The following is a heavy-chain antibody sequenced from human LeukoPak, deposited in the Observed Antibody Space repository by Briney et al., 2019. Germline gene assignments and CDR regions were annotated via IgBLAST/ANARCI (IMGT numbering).Heavy chain of an antibody. Sequence: GGSLRLSCAASGFTFSSYEMNWVRQAPGKGLEWVSYISTSGNTRYYADSVKGRFTISRDNAKNSLYLQMNSLRAEDTAVYYCARTTNYWYFDLWGRGTLVTVSS. D-gene: IGHD4-11*01. J-gene: IGHJ2*01. CDR3: ARTTNYWYFDL. CDR1: GFTFSSYE. CDR2: ISTSGNTR. V-gene: IGHV3-48*03.